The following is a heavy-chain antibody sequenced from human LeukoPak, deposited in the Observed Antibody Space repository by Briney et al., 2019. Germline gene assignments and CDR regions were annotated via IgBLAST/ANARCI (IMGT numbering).Heavy chain of an antibody. CDR3: ARKIPGNAPFDY. CDR1: GFTFSSYS. CDR2: ISGSGGIT. D-gene: IGHD1-14*01. J-gene: IGHJ4*02. V-gene: IGHV3-23*01. Sequence: GGSLRLSCEASGFTFSSYSMSWVRQAPGKGLEWVSVISGSGGITYYADSVKGRFTISRDNSKDTLYMQMNTLRAEDTAIYYCARKIPGNAPFDYWGQGTLATVSS.